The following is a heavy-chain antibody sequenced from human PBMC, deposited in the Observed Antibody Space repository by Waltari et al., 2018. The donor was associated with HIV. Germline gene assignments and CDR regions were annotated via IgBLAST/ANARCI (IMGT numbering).Heavy chain of an antibody. D-gene: IGHD3-10*01. Sequence: QVQLVQSGAEVKKPGASVKVSCKASGYTFTSYALHWVRQAPGQRLEWMGWINTGNGNTKNSQKFQGRVTITRDTSASTAYMELSSLKSEDTAVYYCARKGAPGFYYFDSWGQGTLVTVSS. CDR3: ARKGAPGFYYFDS. CDR2: INTGNGNT. V-gene: IGHV1-3*04. J-gene: IGHJ4*02. CDR1: GYTFTSYA.